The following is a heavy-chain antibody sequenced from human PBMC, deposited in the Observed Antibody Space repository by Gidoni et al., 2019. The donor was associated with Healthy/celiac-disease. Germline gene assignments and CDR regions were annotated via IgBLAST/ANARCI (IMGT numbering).Heavy chain of an antibody. CDR2: IYSGGSP. D-gene: IGHD6-13*01. CDR1: GFTVSSYY. CDR3: ASVTIAAAGFDP. V-gene: IGHV3-53*01. J-gene: IGHJ5*02. Sequence: EVQLVESGGGLIQHGGSLSLSCPASGFTVSSYYMSWVRQAPGKGLESVSVIYSGGSPYYADSVKGRFTISRDNSKNTLYLQMNSLRAEDTAVYYCASVTIAAAGFDPWGQGTLVTVSS.